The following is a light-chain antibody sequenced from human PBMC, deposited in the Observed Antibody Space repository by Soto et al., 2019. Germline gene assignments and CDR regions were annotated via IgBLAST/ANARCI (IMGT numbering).Light chain of an antibody. CDR2: DAS. CDR3: QQYGSSPQM. J-gene: IGKJ1*01. Sequence: EMGVTPSPATLSVSPGERATLSCRASQSAISNLAWYQQKPGQTPRLLIYDASTRATDIPARFSGSGSGTDFTLTISRLEPEDFAVYYCQQYGSSPQMFGQGTKVDIK. V-gene: IGKV3-20*01. CDR1: QSAISN.